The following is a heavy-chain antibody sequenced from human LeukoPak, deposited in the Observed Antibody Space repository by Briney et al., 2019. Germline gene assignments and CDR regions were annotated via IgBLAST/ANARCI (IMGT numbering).Heavy chain of an antibody. V-gene: IGHV1-18*01. Sequence: ASVKFSCKASGYTFTSYGIIWVRQAPGQGLEWMGWISTYNGNTNYAQKLQGRVTMTTDTSTSTAYMELRNLRSDDTAMFYCAREAYGDYWGQGTLVTVSS. CDR2: ISTYNGNT. J-gene: IGHJ4*02. CDR3: AREAYGDY. CDR1: GYTFTSYG. D-gene: IGHD4-17*01.